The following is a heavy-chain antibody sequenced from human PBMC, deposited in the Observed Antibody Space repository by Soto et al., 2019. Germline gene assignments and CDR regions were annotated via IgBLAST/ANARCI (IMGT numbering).Heavy chain of an antibody. Sequence: ASVKVSCKASGGTFSSYAISWVRQAPGQGLEWMGGIIPIFGKANYAQKFQGRVTITADESTSTAYMELSSLRSEDTAVYYCAGMTSIAARPVDYWGQGTLVTVSS. CDR2: IIPIFGKA. V-gene: IGHV1-69*13. CDR3: AGMTSIAARPVDY. CDR1: GGTFSSYA. D-gene: IGHD6-6*01. J-gene: IGHJ4*02.